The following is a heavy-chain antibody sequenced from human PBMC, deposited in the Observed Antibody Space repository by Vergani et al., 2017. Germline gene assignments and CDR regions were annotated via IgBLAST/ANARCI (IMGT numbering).Heavy chain of an antibody. V-gene: IGHV3-23*04. CDR1: GFIFSDYG. Sequence: VQLVESGGGVVQPGRSLRLSCAGSGFIFSDYGMTWVRQAPGRGLEWVSAISAGGESTFYADSVKGRFIISRDNSKNTVYLQMKSLRAEDTAVYYCAKKWLTNEEVDSWGQGTLVTVSS. J-gene: IGHJ4*02. CDR3: AKKWLTNEEVDS. CDR2: ISAGGEST. D-gene: IGHD5-12*01.